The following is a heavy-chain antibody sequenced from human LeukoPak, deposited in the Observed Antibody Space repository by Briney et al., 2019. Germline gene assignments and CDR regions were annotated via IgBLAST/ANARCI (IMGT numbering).Heavy chain of an antibody. Sequence: PGGSLRLSCAASGFTFDTYAMNWVRQAPGKGLEWVSGFSGSRGSTYYADSVKGRFTISRDNSKNTLYLQMNSLRAEDTAVYYCAKDLSKSYGDYGTSGAFDIWGQGTPVIVSS. J-gene: IGHJ3*02. V-gene: IGHV3-23*01. CDR2: FSGSRGST. CDR3: AKDLSKSYGDYGTSGAFDI. CDR1: GFTFDTYA. D-gene: IGHD4-17*01.